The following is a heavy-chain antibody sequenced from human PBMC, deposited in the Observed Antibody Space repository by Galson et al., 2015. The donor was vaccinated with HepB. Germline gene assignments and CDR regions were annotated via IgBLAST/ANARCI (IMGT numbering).Heavy chain of an antibody. D-gene: IGHD5-18*01. J-gene: IGHJ4*02. Sequence: SVKVSCKASGYTFTSYGISWVRQAPGKGLEWMGGFDPEDGETIYAQKFQGRVTMTRDTSISTAYMELRRLRSDDTAVYYCAREVDPAMIHEYGGQGPLVTVSS. CDR1: GYTFTSYG. CDR2: FDPEDGET. CDR3: AREVDPAMIHEY. V-gene: IGHV1-2*02.